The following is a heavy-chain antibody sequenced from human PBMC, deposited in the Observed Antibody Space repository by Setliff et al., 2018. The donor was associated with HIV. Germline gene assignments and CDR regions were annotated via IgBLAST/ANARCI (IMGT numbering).Heavy chain of an antibody. CDR1: GDSISSYY. CDR3: ARDRTGGTFDI. D-gene: IGHD3-16*01. Sequence: LSLTCTVSGDSISSYYWSWIRQPAGKGLEWIGRIYTSGSTNYNPSLKSRVTMSVDTSKNQFSLKLSSVTAADTAAFYCARDRTGGTFDIWGQGTMVTVSS. V-gene: IGHV4-4*07. J-gene: IGHJ3*02. CDR2: IYTSGST.